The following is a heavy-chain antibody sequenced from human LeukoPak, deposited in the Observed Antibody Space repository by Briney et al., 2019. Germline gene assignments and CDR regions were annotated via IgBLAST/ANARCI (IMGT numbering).Heavy chain of an antibody. Sequence: PGGSLRLSCVASGFSFHSYAMTWVRQAPGKGLEWVSGINCSAVSTHYPDSVKGRFTISRDNSKSTLYAQMNSLRAEDTAVYFCARVIDYGALDACDIWGQGTMVTVSS. D-gene: IGHD4-17*01. J-gene: IGHJ3*02. CDR2: INCSAVST. V-gene: IGHV3-23*01. CDR1: GFSFHSYA. CDR3: ARVIDYGALDACDI.